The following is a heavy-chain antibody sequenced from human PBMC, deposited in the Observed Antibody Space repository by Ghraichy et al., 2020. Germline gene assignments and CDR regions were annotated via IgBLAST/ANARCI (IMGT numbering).Heavy chain of an antibody. CDR1: GFTFSGYD. J-gene: IGHJ4*02. CDR2: ISYAGSSK. V-gene: IGHV3-30*18. CDR3: AKDVSSYGSGVGIDY. Sequence: GGSLRLSCAASGFTFSGYDMHWVRQAPGKGLEWLALISYAGSSKYYADSVKGRFTISRDNSKNTLFLQMNSLRAEDTAVYYCAKDVSSYGSGVGIDYWGQGTLVTVSA. D-gene: IGHD3-10*01.